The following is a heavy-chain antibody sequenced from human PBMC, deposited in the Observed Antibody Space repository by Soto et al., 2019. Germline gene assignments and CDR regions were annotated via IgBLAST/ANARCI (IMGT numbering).Heavy chain of an antibody. Sequence: PGWSLRLSCAASGFTFSSYSMNWVRQAPGKGLEWVSYISSSSSTIYDADSVKGRFTISRDNAKNSLYLQMNSLRDEDTAVYYCARATSVYPPLVWDYGMDVWGQGTPVTVYS. J-gene: IGHJ6*02. D-gene: IGHD2-2*01. V-gene: IGHV3-48*02. CDR2: ISSSSSTI. CDR1: GFTFSSYS. CDR3: ARATSVYPPLVWDYGMDV.